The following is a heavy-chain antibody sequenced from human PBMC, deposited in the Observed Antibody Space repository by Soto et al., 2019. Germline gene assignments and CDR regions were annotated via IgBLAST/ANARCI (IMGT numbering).Heavy chain of an antibody. CDR2: ISSNGVGT. D-gene: IGHD6-6*01. Sequence: EVQLAESRGGLAQPGGSLRLSCAASGFTLSGYAMDWVRQAPGKGLEYVSGISSNGVGTYYAKSAQGRFTISRDNSKNTVYLQMGSLRPEDMAVYYCARRARPDFYYMDVWGKGTTVTVSS. CDR1: GFTLSGYA. V-gene: IGHV3-64*01. CDR3: ARRARPDFYYMDV. J-gene: IGHJ6*03.